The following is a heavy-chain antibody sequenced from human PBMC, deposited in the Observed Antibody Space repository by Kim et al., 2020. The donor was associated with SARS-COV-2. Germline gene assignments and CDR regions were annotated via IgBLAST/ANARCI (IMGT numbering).Heavy chain of an antibody. J-gene: IGHJ4*02. D-gene: IGHD3-22*01. CDR1: GYSFTSYG. V-gene: IGHV1-18*01. CDR2: ISVYSGNT. Sequence: ASVKVSCKTSGYSFTSYGISWVRQAPGQGLEWMGWISVYSGNTKYAQKFQGRVTMTTDASTTTAYMELRSLRSDDTAVYYCATAERARYYSDSSGYAYWGQGKLVTVSS. CDR3: ATAERARYYSDSSGYAY.